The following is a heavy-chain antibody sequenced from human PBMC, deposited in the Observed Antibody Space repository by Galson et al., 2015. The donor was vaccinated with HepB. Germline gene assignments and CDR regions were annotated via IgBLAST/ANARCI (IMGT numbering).Heavy chain of an antibody. CDR1: GGTFSSYA. CDR3: ARGLDRYSYGSQFDY. Sequence: SVKVSCKASGGTFSSYAISWVRQAPGQGLEWMGGIIPIFGTANYAQKFQGRVTITADESTSTAYMELSSLRSEDTAVYYCARGLDRYSYGSQFDYWGQGTLVTVSS. V-gene: IGHV1-69*13. CDR2: IIPIFGTA. J-gene: IGHJ4*02. D-gene: IGHD5-18*01.